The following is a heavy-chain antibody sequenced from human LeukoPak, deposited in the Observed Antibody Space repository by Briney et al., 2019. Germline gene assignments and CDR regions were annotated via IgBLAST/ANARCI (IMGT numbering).Heavy chain of an antibody. CDR2: IIPIFGTA. D-gene: IGHD5-12*01. Sequence: GSSVTVSCTASGGTFSSYAISWVRQAPGQGLEWMGGIIPIFGTANYAQKFQGRVTITADESTSTAYMELSSLRSEDTAVYYCATWAVATAENYYYGMDVWGQGTTVTVSS. V-gene: IGHV1-69*01. CDR3: ATWAVATAENYYYGMDV. CDR1: GGTFSSYA. J-gene: IGHJ6*02.